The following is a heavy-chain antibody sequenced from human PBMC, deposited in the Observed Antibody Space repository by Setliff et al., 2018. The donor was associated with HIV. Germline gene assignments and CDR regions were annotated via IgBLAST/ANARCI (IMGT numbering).Heavy chain of an antibody. D-gene: IGHD3-3*01. CDR3: ARDGRSYYNFWSGPLFDP. Sequence: SETLSLTCIVSGGSISSSSHYWGWIRQPPGKGLEWIGNIYYSGSTYYNPSLKSRVTISVDTSKNQFSLKLSSVTAADTAVYYCARDGRSYYNFWSGPLFDPWGQGTLVTVSS. CDR2: IYYSGST. V-gene: IGHV4-39*07. CDR1: GGSISSSSHY. J-gene: IGHJ5*02.